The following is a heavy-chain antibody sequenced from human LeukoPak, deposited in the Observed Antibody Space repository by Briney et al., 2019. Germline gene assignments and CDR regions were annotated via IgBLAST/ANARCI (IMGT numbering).Heavy chain of an antibody. CDR1: GFTFSSYS. V-gene: IGHV3-21*01. D-gene: IGHD4-17*01. CDR2: ISSSSSYI. Sequence: PGGSLRLSCATSGFTFSSYSMHWVRQAPGKGLEWVSSISSSSSYIYYADSVKGRFTISRDNAKNSLFLQMNSLRAEDRAVYYCAREISTGPFDYWGQGTLVTVSS. J-gene: IGHJ4*02. CDR3: AREISTGPFDY.